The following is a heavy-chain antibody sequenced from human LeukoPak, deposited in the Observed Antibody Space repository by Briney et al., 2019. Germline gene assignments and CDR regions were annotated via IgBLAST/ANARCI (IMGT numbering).Heavy chain of an antibody. Sequence: PGGSLRLSCAASGFTFSSHGINWVRQAPGKGLEWVSGISPSGDITYYTDSVQGRFTISRDNSKNMMYVQMNSLRAEDTAVYYCASHSGGYAYWGQGTLVTVSS. V-gene: IGHV3-23*01. CDR2: ISPSGDIT. CDR1: GFTFSSHG. J-gene: IGHJ4*02. D-gene: IGHD5-12*01. CDR3: ASHSGGYAY.